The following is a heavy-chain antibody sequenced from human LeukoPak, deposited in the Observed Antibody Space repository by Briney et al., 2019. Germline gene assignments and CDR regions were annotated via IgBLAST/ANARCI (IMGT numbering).Heavy chain of an antibody. CDR2: IYTSGST. Sequence: PSETLSLTCTVSGGSISSYYWSWIRQPAGKGLEWIGRIYTSGSTNYNPSLKSRVTISVDTSKNQFSLKLSSVTAADTAVYYCAREEDYGSGSYRDFRWFDPWGQGTLVTVSS. J-gene: IGHJ5*02. D-gene: IGHD3-10*01. CDR1: GGSISSYY. V-gene: IGHV4-4*07. CDR3: AREEDYGSGSYRDFRWFDP.